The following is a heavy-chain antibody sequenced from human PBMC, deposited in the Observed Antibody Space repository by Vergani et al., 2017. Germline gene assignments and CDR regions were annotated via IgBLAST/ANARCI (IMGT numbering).Heavy chain of an antibody. CDR2: IWYDGSKE. J-gene: IGHJ6*03. Sequence: VQLLESGGGLVQPGGSLRLSCEASGFSFPGYAMSWVRQAPGKGLEWVAFIWYDGSKEYYADSVKGRFTISRDNSKNTLYLQMNNLRAADTAVYYCARSGYCAHGVCYMTYYYYMDVWGKGTAVTVSS. D-gene: IGHD2-8*01. CDR1: GFSFPGYA. CDR3: ARSGYCAHGVCYMTYYYYMDV. V-gene: IGHV3-33*08.